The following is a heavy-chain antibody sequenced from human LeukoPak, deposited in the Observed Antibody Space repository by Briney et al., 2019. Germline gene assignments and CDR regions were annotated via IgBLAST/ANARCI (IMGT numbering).Heavy chain of an antibody. Sequence: SETLSLTCTVSGGSISSYYWSWIRQPPGKGLEWIGYIYYSGSTNYNPSLKSRVTISVDTSKNHFSLKLSPVTVADTAVYYCARLYDSSGYYYPFDYWGQGTLVTVSS. CDR1: GGSISSYY. CDR2: IYYSGST. D-gene: IGHD3-22*01. CDR3: ARLYDSSGYYYPFDY. V-gene: IGHV4-59*08. J-gene: IGHJ4*02.